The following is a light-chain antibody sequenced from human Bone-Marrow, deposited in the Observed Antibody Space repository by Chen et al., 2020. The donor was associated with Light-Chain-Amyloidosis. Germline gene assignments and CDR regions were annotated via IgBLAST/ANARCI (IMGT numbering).Light chain of an antibody. J-gene: IGKJ1*01. CDR1: HTISAW. CDR3: HQYKSFPWT. CDR2: QAS. Sequence: DIQMTQSPSTLSASIGDRVTITCRASHTISAWLAWYQQKPGKAPKVLIYQASSLESGVPSRFSGSGSGTEFTLTISSLQPDDFATDYCHQYKSFPWTFGQGTKVEMK. V-gene: IGKV1-5*03.